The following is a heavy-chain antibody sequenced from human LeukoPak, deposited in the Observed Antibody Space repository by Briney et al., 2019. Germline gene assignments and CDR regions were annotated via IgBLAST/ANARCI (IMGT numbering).Heavy chain of an antibody. D-gene: IGHD3-16*01. J-gene: IGHJ4*02. V-gene: IGHV1-8*01. Sequence: ASVKVSCKAAGYTFTSYDINWVRQATGQGLEWMGWMNPNSGNTGYAQKFQGTVTMTRNTSISTAYMELSSLRSEDTAVYYCARGAPGDDYFDYWGQGTLVTVSS. CDR3: ARGAPGDDYFDY. CDR2: MNPNSGNT. CDR1: GYTFTSYD.